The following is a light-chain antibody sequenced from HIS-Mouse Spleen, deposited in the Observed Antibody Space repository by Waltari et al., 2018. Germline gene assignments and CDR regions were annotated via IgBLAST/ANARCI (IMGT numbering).Light chain of an antibody. CDR3: SSYTSSSTLHV. Sequence: QSALTQPASVSGSPGQSITISCTGTSSDVGGYNYVSWYQQHPGKAPKLMIYDGSNRPSGVSNRFSGSKSGNTASLTISGLQAEDEADYYCSSYTSSSTLHVFGTGTKVTVL. J-gene: IGLJ1*01. V-gene: IGLV2-14*03. CDR1: SSDVGGYNY. CDR2: DGS.